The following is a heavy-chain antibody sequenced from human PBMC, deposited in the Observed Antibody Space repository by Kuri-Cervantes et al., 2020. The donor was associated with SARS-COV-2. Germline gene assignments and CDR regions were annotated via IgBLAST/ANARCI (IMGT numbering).Heavy chain of an antibody. D-gene: IGHD3-22*01. CDR2: ISGSTGHI. CDR1: GFTFSRYD. CDR3: ERGRITMIVVAPGFDY. Sequence: GGSLRLSCAASGFTFSRYDMNWVRQAPRKGLEWVSSISGSTGHIYYADSVKGRFTISRDNAKNSLYLQMNSLRAEDTAVYYCERGRITMIVVAPGFDYWGQGTLVTVSS. J-gene: IGHJ4*02. V-gene: IGHV3-21*01.